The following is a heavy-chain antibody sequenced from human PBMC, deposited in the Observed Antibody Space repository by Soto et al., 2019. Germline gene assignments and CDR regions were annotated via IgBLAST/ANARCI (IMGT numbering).Heavy chain of an antibody. CDR3: AREDSISYALDV. Sequence: ETLSHTCTVSGGSITASSWSWIRRPPGKRLEWIAYIYDTGISGYTPSTSYNPSLQTRATMSLDTSNSQFSLKLTSATAADTAVYFRAREDSISYALDVWVQWT. J-gene: IGHJ6*02. D-gene: IGHD4-4*01. V-gene: IGHV4-59*01. CDR2: IYDTGISGYTPST. CDR1: GGSITASS.